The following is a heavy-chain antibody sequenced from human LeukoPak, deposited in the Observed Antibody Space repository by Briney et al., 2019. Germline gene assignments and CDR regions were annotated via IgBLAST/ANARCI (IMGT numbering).Heavy chain of an antibody. CDR1: GFTFSSYG. V-gene: IGHV3-23*01. J-gene: IGHJ4*02. CDR3: AKEGGVTYYDILTGYPD. Sequence: PGGSLRLSCAASGFTFSSYGMSWVRQAPGKGLEWVSAISGSGGSTYYADSVKGRFTISRDNSKNTLYLQMNSLRAEDTAVYYCAKEGGVTYYDILTGYPDWGQGTLVTVSS. CDR2: ISGSGGST. D-gene: IGHD3-9*01.